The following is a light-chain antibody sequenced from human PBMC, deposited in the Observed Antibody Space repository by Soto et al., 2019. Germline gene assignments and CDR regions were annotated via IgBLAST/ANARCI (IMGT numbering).Light chain of an antibody. CDR2: AAS. CDR3: QKYNSAPLT. Sequence: DIQMTQSPSPLSASVGDRVTITCRASQGISNYLAWYQQRPGKVPKLLIYAASTLQSGVPSRFSGSGSATDFTLTISSLQPEDVATYYCQKYNSAPLTVRQGTGLEIK. CDR1: QGISNY. V-gene: IGKV1-27*01. J-gene: IGKJ5*01.